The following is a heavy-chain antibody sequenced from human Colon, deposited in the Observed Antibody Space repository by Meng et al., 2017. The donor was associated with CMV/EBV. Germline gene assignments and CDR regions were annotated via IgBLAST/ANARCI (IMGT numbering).Heavy chain of an antibody. CDR1: GFSVSDKY. CDR3: ARKGHVDIVGTAGNWFDP. V-gene: IGHV3-53*01. Sequence: GESLKISCAASGFSVSDKYMSWVRQAPGKGLEWVSVVHSGGNSYYADSVKGRFTISRDNSKNMIYLQMDSLRAEDTAVYYCARKGHVDIVGTAGNWFDPWGQGTLVTVSS. CDR2: VHSGGNS. D-gene: IGHD5-12*01. J-gene: IGHJ5*02.